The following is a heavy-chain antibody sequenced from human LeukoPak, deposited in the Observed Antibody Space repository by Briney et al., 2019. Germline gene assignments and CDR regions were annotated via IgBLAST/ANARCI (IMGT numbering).Heavy chain of an antibody. D-gene: IGHD2-2*01. CDR2: ISAYNGNT. V-gene: IGHV1-18*04. J-gene: IGHJ6*03. CDR3: ARTAVPAAFYYYYYYMDV. CDR1: GYSFTSYW. Sequence: GESLRISCKGSGYSFTSYWIGWVRQAPGQGLEWMGWISAYNGNTNYAQELQGRVTMTTDTSTSTAYMELRSLRSDDTAVYYCARTAVPAAFYYYYYYMDVWGKGTTVTVSS.